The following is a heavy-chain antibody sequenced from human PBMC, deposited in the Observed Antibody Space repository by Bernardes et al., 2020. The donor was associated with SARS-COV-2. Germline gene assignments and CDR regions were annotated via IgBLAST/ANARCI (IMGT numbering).Heavy chain of an antibody. J-gene: IGHJ6*02. CDR2: IYTSGST. Sequence: SETLSLTCTVSGGSISRGSYYWSWIRQPAGKGLEWIGRIYTSGSTNYNPSLKSRVTISVDTSKNQFSLKLSSVTAADTAVYYCAREDSSGFLGYYYYGMDVWGQGTTVTVSS. CDR1: GGSISRGSYY. CDR3: AREDSSGFLGYYYYGMDV. D-gene: IGHD6-19*01. V-gene: IGHV4-61*02.